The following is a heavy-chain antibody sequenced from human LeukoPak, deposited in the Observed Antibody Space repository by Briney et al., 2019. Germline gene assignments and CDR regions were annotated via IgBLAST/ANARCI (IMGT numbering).Heavy chain of an antibody. Sequence: PGGSLRLSCSASGFIFSNYAMSWVRQAPGEGLEWVSGISTSGGSTYYRDSVKGRFTISRDNSRNTLYLQMNSLRTEDTAVYYCAKDCLGSWSGYYFGVFDCWGQGTLVTVSS. CDR2: ISTSGGST. D-gene: IGHD3-3*01. CDR1: GFIFSNYA. V-gene: IGHV3-23*01. J-gene: IGHJ4*02. CDR3: AKDCLGSWSGYYFGVFDC.